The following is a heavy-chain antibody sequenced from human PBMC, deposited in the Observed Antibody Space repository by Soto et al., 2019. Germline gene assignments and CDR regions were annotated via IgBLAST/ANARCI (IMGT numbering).Heavy chain of an antibody. Sequence: QVQLVESGGGVAQPGRSLRLSCAASGSTFSSYAMHWVRQAPGKGLEWVAVIWYDGSNEDYADSVKGRFTISRDNSKNALFLLMTSLGVEDTAVSYGAREDAGTFDRWGQGTLVTVSS. CDR2: IWYDGSNE. CDR1: GSTFSSYA. J-gene: IGHJ4*02. V-gene: IGHV3-33*01. CDR3: AREDAGTFDR.